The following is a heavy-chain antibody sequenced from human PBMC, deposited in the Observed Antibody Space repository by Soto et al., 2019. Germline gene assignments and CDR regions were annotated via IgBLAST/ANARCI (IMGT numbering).Heavy chain of an antibody. J-gene: IGHJ3*02. V-gene: IGHV4-59*01. D-gene: IGHD2-8*01. CDR2: IYYSGST. Sequence: PSETLSLTCTVPGGSISSYYWSWIRQPPGKGLEWIGYIYYSGSTNYNPSLKSRVTISVDTSKNQFSLKLSSVTAADTAVYYCARNLMVYATGAAYFDIWGQGTMVTVSS. CDR3: ARNLMVYATGAAYFDI. CDR1: GGSISSYY.